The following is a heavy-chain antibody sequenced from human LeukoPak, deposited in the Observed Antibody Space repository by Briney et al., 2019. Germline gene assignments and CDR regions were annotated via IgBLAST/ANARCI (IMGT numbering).Heavy chain of an antibody. CDR3: ASPDDYYDSSGFGMDV. J-gene: IGHJ6*02. V-gene: IGHV1-3*01. D-gene: IGHD3-22*01. Sequence: GASVKVSCKASGYTFTSYAMHWVRQAPGQRLEWMGWINAGNGNTKYSQKFQGRVTITRDTSASTAYMELSSLRSEDTAVYYCASPDDYYDSSGFGMDVWGQGTTVTVSS. CDR1: GYTFTSYA. CDR2: INAGNGNT.